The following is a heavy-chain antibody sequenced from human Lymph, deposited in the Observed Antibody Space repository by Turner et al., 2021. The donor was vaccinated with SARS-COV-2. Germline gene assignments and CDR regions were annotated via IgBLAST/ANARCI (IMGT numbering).Heavy chain of an antibody. V-gene: IGHV3-30-3*01. Sequence: QVQLVESGGGVVKPGRSLNLSCAASGFTFSSYAMHWVRQAPGKGLEWVALISYDGNNKYYADSVRGRFTISRDKSKNTLYLQMNSLRAEDTAVYYCARGLSGNYYFFDYWGQGTLVTVSS. J-gene: IGHJ4*02. CDR1: GFTFSSYA. CDR2: ISYDGNNK. CDR3: ARGLSGNYYFFDY. D-gene: IGHD1-26*01.